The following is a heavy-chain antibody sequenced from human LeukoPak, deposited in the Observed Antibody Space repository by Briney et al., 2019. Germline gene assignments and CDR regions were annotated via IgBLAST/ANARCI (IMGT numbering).Heavy chain of an antibody. J-gene: IGHJ6*02. V-gene: IGHV3-74*01. CDR1: GFTLSSYW. Sequence: GGSLRLSCAASGFTLSSYWMHWVRQAPGKGLVWVSRINSDGTSTNYADSVKGRFTISRDNAKNTLYLQVNSLRTEDTAVYYCARDRYYGMDVWGQGTTVTVSS. CDR2: INSDGTST. CDR3: ARDRYYGMDV.